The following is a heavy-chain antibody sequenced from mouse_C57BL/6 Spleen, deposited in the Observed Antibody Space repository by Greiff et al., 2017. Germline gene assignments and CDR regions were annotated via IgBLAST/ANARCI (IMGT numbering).Heavy chain of an antibody. D-gene: IGHD1-1*01. CDR1: GYTFTSYW. J-gene: IGHJ2*01. Sequence: VQLQQSGAELVKPGASVKVSCKASGYTFTSYWMHWVKQRPGQGLAWLGRIHPSDSDTNYNQKFNGKATLTVDKSSSTAYMQHSSLTTDDSAVYYCSSITTEVGFDYWGQGTTLTVSS. CDR2: IHPSDSDT. V-gene: IGHV1-74*01. CDR3: SSITTEVGFDY.